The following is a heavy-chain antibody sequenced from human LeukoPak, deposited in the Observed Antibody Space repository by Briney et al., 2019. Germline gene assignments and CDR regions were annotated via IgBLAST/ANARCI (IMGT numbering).Heavy chain of an antibody. CDR1: GFTLRTYV. J-gene: IGHJ4*02. CDR2: ISGDGSSI. CDR3: VRAQGYCSAGTCYFDL. Sequence: PGVSLRLSCSASGFTLRTYVMYWVRQAPGSGLEYVSAISGDGSSIHADSVKGRFTTSRDTLFLQMSSLRPEDTAVYYCVRAQGYCSAGTCYFDLWGQGTLVTVSS. D-gene: IGHD2-15*01. V-gene: IGHV3-64D*06.